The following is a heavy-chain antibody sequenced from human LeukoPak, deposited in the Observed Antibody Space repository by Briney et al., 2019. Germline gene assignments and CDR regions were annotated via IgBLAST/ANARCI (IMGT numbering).Heavy chain of an antibody. V-gene: IGHV4-59*01. CDR2: IYYSGST. Sequence: PSETLSLTCTVSGGSISSYYWSWIRQPPGKGLEWIGYIYYSGSTNYNPSLKSRVTISVDTSKNQFSLKLSSVTAADTAVYYCAKDRYGLFYIFDYWGQGTLVTVSS. J-gene: IGHJ4*02. D-gene: IGHD3-10*01. CDR1: GGSISSYY. CDR3: AKDRYGLFYIFDY.